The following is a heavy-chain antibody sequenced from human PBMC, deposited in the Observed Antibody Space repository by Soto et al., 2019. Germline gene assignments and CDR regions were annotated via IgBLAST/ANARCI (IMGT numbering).Heavy chain of an antibody. Sequence: SETLSLTCTVPGSSIYRSGYYWGWIRQPPGRGLEWIGNIDYNGVTYSNPSLKSRVTISRDTSKNQFSLKLTSVTAADTALYYCGKVLVGATGHTDSDSWGPGTLVTVSS. CDR1: GSSIYRSGYY. CDR3: GKVLVGATGHTDSDS. CDR2: IDYNGVT. D-gene: IGHD2-15*01. J-gene: IGHJ4*02. V-gene: IGHV4-39*01.